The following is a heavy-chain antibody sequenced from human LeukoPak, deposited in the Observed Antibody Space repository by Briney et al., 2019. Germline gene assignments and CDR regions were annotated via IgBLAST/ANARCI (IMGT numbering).Heavy chain of an antibody. CDR1: GFTFSSYG. CDR3: ARDRYSSGCYMFDY. CDR2: IWYDGSNK. J-gene: IGHJ4*02. D-gene: IGHD6-19*01. Sequence: GGSLRLSCAASGFTFSSYGMHWVRQAPGKGLEWVAVIWYDGSNKYYADSVKGRLTISRDNSKNTLYLQMNSLRAEDTAVYYCARDRYSSGCYMFDYWGQGTLVTVPS. V-gene: IGHV3-33*01.